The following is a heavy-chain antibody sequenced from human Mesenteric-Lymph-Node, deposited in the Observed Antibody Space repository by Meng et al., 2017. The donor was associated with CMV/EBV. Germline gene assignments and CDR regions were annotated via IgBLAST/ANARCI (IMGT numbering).Heavy chain of an antibody. D-gene: IGHD1-1*01. Sequence: GESLKISCAASGFTFSSHWMTWVRQAPGKGLEWVANIKPDGSGKYYVDSVKGRFTISRDNAKNSLYLQMNGLRDDDTAVYYCARTQLRTATFDDWGQGTLVTVSS. CDR2: IKPDGSGK. CDR1: GFTFSSHW. CDR3: ARTQLRTATFDD. V-gene: IGHV3-7*01. J-gene: IGHJ4*02.